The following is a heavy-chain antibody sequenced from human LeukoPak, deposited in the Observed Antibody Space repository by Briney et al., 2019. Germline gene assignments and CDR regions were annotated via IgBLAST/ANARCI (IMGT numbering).Heavy chain of an antibody. CDR3: AKGGYYFDY. V-gene: IGHV3-30*02. CDR2: IRFDGSNT. CDR1: GLTFSTFG. Sequence: GGSLRLSCAASGLTFSTFGMHWVRQAPGKGLEWVAFIRFDGSNTYYAESLKGRFTISRDNSKNTLYLQMNSLRAEDTAIYFCAKGGYYFDYWGQGALVIVS. J-gene: IGHJ4*02.